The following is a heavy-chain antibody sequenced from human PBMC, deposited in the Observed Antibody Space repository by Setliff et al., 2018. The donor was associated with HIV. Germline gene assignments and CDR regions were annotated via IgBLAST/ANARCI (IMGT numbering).Heavy chain of an antibody. D-gene: IGHD4-17*01. CDR2: ISYDGSNK. Sequence: GGSLRLSCAVSGFTFSTYDMHWVRQAPGKGPEWVAGISYDGSNKYYLDSLKGRFTVSRDNSKNTLFLQMNSLRGDDTAMYYCARDGSYGDYAGPRRYYFDYWGQGTLVTVSS. CDR3: ARDGSYGDYAGPRRYYFDY. V-gene: IGHV3-30*03. J-gene: IGHJ4*02. CDR1: GFTFSTYD.